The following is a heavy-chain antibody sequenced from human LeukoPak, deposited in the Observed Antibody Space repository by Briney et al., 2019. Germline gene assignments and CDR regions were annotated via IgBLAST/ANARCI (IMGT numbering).Heavy chain of an antibody. CDR1: RFIFSSYW. D-gene: IGHD5-24*01. CDR2: INQDGSDK. J-gene: IGHJ4*02. CDR3: TRVGYIDEGIDY. V-gene: IGHV3-7*04. Sequence: PGGSLRLSCATSRFIFSSYWMTWVRRTPGKGLEWVASINQDGSDKYYVDSVKGRFTISRDNAKKSLYLQMNSLRAEDTAIYYCTRVGYIDEGIDYWGQGTLVTVSS.